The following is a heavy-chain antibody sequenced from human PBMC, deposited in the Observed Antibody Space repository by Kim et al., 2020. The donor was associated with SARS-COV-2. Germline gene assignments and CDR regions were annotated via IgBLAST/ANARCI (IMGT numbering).Heavy chain of an antibody. V-gene: IGHV3-30*18. Sequence: GGSLRLSCAASGFTFSSYGMHWVRQAPGKGLEWVAVISYDGSNKYYADSVKGRFTISRDNSKNTLYLQMNSLRAEDTAVYYCAKQSPDYYDSSGPFDYWG. CDR1: GFTFSSYG. J-gene: IGHJ4*01. CDR3: AKQSPDYYDSSGPFDY. CDR2: ISYDGSNK. D-gene: IGHD3-22*01.